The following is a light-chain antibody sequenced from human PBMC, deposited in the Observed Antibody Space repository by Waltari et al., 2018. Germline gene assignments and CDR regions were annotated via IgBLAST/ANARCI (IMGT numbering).Light chain of an antibody. J-gene: IGKJ3*01. CDR3: QQYDNLPPF. CDR1: QDISNY. CDR2: DAS. Sequence: DIQMTQSPSSLSASVGDRVTITCQASQDISNYLNWYQQKPGKAPKLLIYDASNLETAVPSRFSGSGSGTDFTFTISSLQPEDIATYYCQQYDNLPPFFGPGTKVDIK. V-gene: IGKV1-33*01.